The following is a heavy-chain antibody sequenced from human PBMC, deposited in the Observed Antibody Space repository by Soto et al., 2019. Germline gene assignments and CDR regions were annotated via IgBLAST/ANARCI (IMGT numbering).Heavy chain of an antibody. CDR1: GFTFSSYG. CDR3: ARDRDETFDY. CDR2: IRYDGSNN. J-gene: IGHJ4*02. Sequence: QVQLVESGGGVVQPGRSLRLSCAASGFTFSSYGMHWVRQAPGKGLEWVAVIRYDGSNNYYADSVKGRFTISRDNSKNTLYLQMNSLRAEDTAVYYCARDRDETFDYWGQGTLVTVSS. V-gene: IGHV3-33*01.